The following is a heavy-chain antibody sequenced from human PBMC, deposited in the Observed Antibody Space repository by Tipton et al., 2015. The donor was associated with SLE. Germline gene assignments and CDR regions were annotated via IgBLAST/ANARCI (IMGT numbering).Heavy chain of an antibody. CDR3: ARARRSWDYFFDY. CDR1: GGSISSHY. V-gene: IGHV4-59*11. Sequence: PGLVKPSETLSLIRTVSGGSISSHYWSWIRQPPGKALEWIGYIYYTGTTNYNPSLTSQVTTSIDTSKNQFSLELTSVTAADTAVYYCARARRSWDYFFDYWGQGTLVTVSS. CDR2: IYYTGTT. J-gene: IGHJ4*02. D-gene: IGHD1-26*01.